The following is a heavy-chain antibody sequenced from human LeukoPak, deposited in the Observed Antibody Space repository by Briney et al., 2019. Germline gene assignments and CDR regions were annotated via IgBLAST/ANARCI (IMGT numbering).Heavy chain of an antibody. CDR1: GFTFSDHY. Sequence: GGSLRLSCVASGFTFSDHYIDWVRQAPGKGLEWVANIKHDGSEKNYVDSVKGRFTISRDNAKNSLYLQMNSLRAEDTAVYYCATPLDYYDRSDSHQGGDWGQGTLVTVSS. CDR3: ATPLDYYDRSDSHQGGD. V-gene: IGHV3-7*03. D-gene: IGHD3-22*01. CDR2: IKHDGSEK. J-gene: IGHJ4*02.